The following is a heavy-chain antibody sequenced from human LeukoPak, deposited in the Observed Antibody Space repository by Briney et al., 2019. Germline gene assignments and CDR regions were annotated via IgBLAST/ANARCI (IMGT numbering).Heavy chain of an antibody. CDR1: GYTLTELS. J-gene: IGHJ4*02. D-gene: IGHD3-10*01. Sequence: GASVKXSCKVSGYTLTELSMHWVRQAPGKGLEWMGGFDPEDGETIYAQKFQGRVTMTEDTSTDTAYMELSSLRSEDTAVYYCARVGPELLWFPHDYWGQGTLVTVSS. V-gene: IGHV1-24*01. CDR3: ARVGPELLWFPHDY. CDR2: FDPEDGET.